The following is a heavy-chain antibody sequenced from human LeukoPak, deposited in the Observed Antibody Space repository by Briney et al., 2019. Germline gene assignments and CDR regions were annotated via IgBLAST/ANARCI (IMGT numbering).Heavy chain of an antibody. CDR1: GFTFSSHW. CDR2: IYSDGGST. V-gene: IGHV3-74*01. D-gene: IGHD5-12*01. J-gene: IGHJ4*02. Sequence: PGGSLRLSCAAPGFTFSSHWVHWVRQAPGKGLVWGSRIYSDGGSTSYADSVKGRFTISRDNAMNTLYVQMNSLRAEDTAVHYCARSGYSGYLGFDYWGQGTLVTVSS. CDR3: ARSGYSGYLGFDY.